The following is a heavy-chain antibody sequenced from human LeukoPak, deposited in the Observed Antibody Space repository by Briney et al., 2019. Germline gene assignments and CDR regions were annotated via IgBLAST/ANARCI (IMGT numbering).Heavy chain of an antibody. Sequence: PGGSLRLSCAASGFTFSNYPMHWVRQAPGKGLEWVSSISSSSSYIYYADSVKGRFTISRDNAKNSLYLQMNSLRAEDTAVYYCARDRLDYYDSSGFHAFDIWGQGTMVTVSS. D-gene: IGHD3-22*01. CDR1: GFTFSNYP. CDR2: ISSSSSYI. J-gene: IGHJ3*02. V-gene: IGHV3-21*01. CDR3: ARDRLDYYDSSGFHAFDI.